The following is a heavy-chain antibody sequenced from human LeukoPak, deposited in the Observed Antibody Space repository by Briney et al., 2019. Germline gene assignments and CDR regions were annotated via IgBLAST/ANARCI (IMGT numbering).Heavy chain of an antibody. CDR2: IWFDGSNK. J-gene: IGHJ6*02. CDR3: AKAVAATGHYYFGTDV. Sequence: GGSLRLSCTASGFTFSSYGMHWVRQAPGKGLEWVAVIWFDGSNKYYADSVKGRLTISRDNSKSTLYLQMNSLRAENTAVYYCAKAVAATGHYYFGTDVWGQGTTVTVSS. CDR1: GFTFSSYG. V-gene: IGHV3-33*06. D-gene: IGHD6-19*01.